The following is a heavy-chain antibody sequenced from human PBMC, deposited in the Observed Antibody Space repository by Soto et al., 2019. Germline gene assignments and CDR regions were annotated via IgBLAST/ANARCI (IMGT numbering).Heavy chain of an antibody. CDR2: VYYTGTT. CDR1: GGSIGSYH. J-gene: IGHJ5*02. D-gene: IGHD4-17*01. Sequence: SETLSLTCTVSGGSIGSYHWSWVRQPPGKGLEWIASVYYTGTTNYNPSLGSRVTISIDAPENQISLKLTSVTAADTAFYYCARDTVLTGMFDLWGQGTLVTVSS. CDR3: ARDTVLTGMFDL. V-gene: IGHV4-59*01.